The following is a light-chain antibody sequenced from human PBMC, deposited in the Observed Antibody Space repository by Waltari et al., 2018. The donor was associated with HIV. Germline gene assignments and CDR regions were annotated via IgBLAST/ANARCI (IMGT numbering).Light chain of an antibody. CDR1: AGAVTRGHC. V-gene: IGLV7-46*01. CDR2: DSN. CDR3: LLSFGGDLV. J-gene: IGLJ2*01. Sequence: QPVVTQEASLTVSPGGTVALPCASSAGAVTRGHCPYWFQVRPGQAPKTLIFDSNNRYSWTPARFAGSFLGGKAALTLTGALPEDEGDYYCLLSFGGDLVFGGGTKLTVL.